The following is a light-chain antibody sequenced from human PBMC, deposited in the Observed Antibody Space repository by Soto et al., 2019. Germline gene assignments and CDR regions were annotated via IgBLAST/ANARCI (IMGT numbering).Light chain of an antibody. CDR2: NDN. V-gene: IGLV1-44*01. J-gene: IGLJ3*02. CDR3: AAWDDSLNARGV. CDR1: RSNIGSNA. Sequence: QSVPTQPPSASGTPGQRVTISCYGSRSNIGSNAVSWYQQLPGTAPKLLIYNDNQRPSGVPDRFSASKSGTSASLAISGLQSEDEADYYCAAWDDSLNARGVFGGGTKLTVL.